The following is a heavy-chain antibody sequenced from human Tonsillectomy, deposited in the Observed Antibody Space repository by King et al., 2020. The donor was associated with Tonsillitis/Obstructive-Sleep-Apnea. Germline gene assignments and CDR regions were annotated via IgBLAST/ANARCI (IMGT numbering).Heavy chain of an antibody. CDR2: IYYSGST. Sequence: VQLQESGPGLVKPSETLSLTCTVSGGSISSYYWSWIRQPPGKGLEWIGFIYYSGSTNYNPSLKSRVTMSVDTSKNQFSLKVSSVTAADTAVYYCAREALDAFDIWGQAKMVTVSS. V-gene: IGHV4-59*01. J-gene: IGHJ3*02. CDR3: AREALDAFDI. CDR1: GGSISSYY.